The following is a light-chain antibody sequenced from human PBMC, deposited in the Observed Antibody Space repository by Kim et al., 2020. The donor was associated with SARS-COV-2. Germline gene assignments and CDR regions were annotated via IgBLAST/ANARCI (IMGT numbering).Light chain of an antibody. CDR3: LQDYNYPYT. CDR2: AAS. CDR1: QDIRND. J-gene: IGKJ2*01. V-gene: IGKV1-6*01. Sequence: SASIGDRVTITCRASQDIRNDLGWYQQKPGKAPELLIYAASSLQSRVPSRFAGSGSGTDFTLTISSLQPEDFATYYCLQDYNYPYTFGQGTKLEI.